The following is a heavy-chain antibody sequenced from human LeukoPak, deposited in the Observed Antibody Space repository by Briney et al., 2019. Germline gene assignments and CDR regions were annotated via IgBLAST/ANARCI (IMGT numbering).Heavy chain of an antibody. D-gene: IGHD1-1*01. J-gene: IGHJ4*02. V-gene: IGHV4-39*01. CDR1: GGSISSSSYY. CDR2: IYYSGST. CDR3: ASTERLDY. Sequence: PSETLSLTCTVSGGSISSSSYYWGWIRQPPGKGLEWIGSIYYSGSTYYNPFLKSRVTISVDTSKNQFSLKLSSVTAADTAVYYCASTERLDYWGQGTLVTVSS.